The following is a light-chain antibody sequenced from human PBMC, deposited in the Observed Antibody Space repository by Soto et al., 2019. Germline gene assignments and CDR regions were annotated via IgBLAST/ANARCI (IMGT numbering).Light chain of an antibody. J-gene: IGLJ1*01. CDR1: SSDVGGYTY. CDR3: SSYTSSSTLYV. Sequence: QSVLTQPASVSGSPRQSITISCTVASSDVGGYTYVSWYQQHPGKAPKLIIYEVNNRPSGVSHRFSGSKSGNTASLTISGLQAEDEADYYCSSYTSSSTLYVFGTGTKVTVL. V-gene: IGLV2-14*01. CDR2: EVN.